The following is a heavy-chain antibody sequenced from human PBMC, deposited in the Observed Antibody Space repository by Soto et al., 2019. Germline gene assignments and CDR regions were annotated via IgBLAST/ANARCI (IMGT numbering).Heavy chain of an antibody. CDR2: IWYDGSNK. CDR3: ARDLGHSSSSRYYYYGMDV. CDR1: GFTFSSYG. Sequence: GGSLRLSCAASGFTFSSYGMHWVRQAPGKGLEWVAVIWYDGSNKYYADSVKGRFTISRDNSKNTLYLQMNSLRAEDTAVYYCARDLGHSSSSRYYYYGMDVWGQGTTVTVSS. D-gene: IGHD6-6*01. J-gene: IGHJ6*02. V-gene: IGHV3-33*01.